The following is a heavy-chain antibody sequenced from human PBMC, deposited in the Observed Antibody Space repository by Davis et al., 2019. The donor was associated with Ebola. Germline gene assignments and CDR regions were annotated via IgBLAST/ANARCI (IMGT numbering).Heavy chain of an antibody. J-gene: IGHJ6*03. Sequence: GESLKISCAASGFTFSDYYMSWIRQAPGKGLEWVSYISSSSSYTNYAESVKGRFTISRDNAKNSLYLQMNSLRAEDTAVYYCARGYCNSTTCFAAYYYYMDVWGKGTTVTVSS. CDR2: ISSSSSYT. CDR3: ARGYCNSTTCFAAYYYYMDV. D-gene: IGHD2-2*01. V-gene: IGHV3-11*06. CDR1: GFTFSDYY.